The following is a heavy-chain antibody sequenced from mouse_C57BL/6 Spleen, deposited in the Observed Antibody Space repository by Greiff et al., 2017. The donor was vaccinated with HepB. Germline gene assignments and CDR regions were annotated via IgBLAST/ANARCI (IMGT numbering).Heavy chain of an antibody. D-gene: IGHD1-1*01. J-gene: IGHJ4*01. CDR1: GFTFSDYG. Sequence: EVKLMESGGGLVKPGGSLKLSCAASGFTFSDYGMHWVRQAPEKGLEWVAYISSGSSTIYYADTVKGRFTISRDNAKNTLFLQMTSLRSEDTAMYYCARPGSRGYYAMDYWGQGTSVTVSS. CDR2: ISSGSSTI. V-gene: IGHV5-17*01. CDR3: ARPGSRGYYAMDY.